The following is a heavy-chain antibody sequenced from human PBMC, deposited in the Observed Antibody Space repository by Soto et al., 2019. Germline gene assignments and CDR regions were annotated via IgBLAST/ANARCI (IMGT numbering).Heavy chain of an antibody. CDR2: INHSGST. CDR1: GGSFSGYY. V-gene: IGHV4-34*01. CDR3: ARSVLSGSHAFDI. J-gene: IGHJ3*02. D-gene: IGHD3-10*01. Sequence: SETLSLTCAVYGGSFSGYYWSWIRQPPGKGLEWIGEINHSGSTNYNPSLKSRVTISVDTSKNQFSLKLSSVTAADTAVYYCARSVLSGSHAFDIWGQGTMVTVSS.